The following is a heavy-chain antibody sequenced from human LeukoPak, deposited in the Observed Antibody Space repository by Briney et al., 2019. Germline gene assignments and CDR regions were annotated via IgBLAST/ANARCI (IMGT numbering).Heavy chain of an antibody. V-gene: IGHV3-23*01. Sequence: PGGSLRLSCAASGFTFSSYAMSWVRQAPGKGLEWVSAISGSGGSTYYADSVKGWFTISRDNSKNTLYLQMNSLRAEDTAVYYCAKDPSDGYFVRANWFDPWGQGTLVTVSS. D-gene: IGHD5-24*01. CDR1: GFTFSSYA. J-gene: IGHJ5*02. CDR2: ISGSGGST. CDR3: AKDPSDGYFVRANWFDP.